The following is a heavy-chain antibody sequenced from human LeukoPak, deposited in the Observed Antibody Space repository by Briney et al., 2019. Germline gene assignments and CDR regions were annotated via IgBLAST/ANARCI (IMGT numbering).Heavy chain of an antibody. V-gene: IGHV4-34*01. CDR1: GGSFSGYY. D-gene: IGHD6-19*01. J-gene: IGHJ3*02. Sequence: KPSETLSLTCAVYGGSFSGYYWSWIRQPPGKGLEWIGEINHSGSTNYNPSLKSRVTISADTSKNQFSLKLSSVTAADTAVYYCARGSTRQWRDAFDIWGQGTMVTVSS. CDR2: INHSGST. CDR3: ARGSTRQWRDAFDI.